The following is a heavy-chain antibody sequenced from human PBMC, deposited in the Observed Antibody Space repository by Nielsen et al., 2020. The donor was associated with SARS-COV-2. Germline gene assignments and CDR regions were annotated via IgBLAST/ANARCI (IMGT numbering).Heavy chain of an antibody. V-gene: IGHV3-23*01. D-gene: IGHD2-21*02. Sequence: GESLKISCTGSGFTFGDFAMSWFRQTPGKGLEWVSAISGSGGTTYYADSVKGRFTISRDNSKNTLYLQMNSLRAEDTAVYYCAKGDRYCGGDCYADAFVFWGQGTMVTV. J-gene: IGHJ3*01. CDR2: ISGSGGTT. CDR3: AKGDRYCGGDCYADAFVF. CDR1: GFTFGDFA.